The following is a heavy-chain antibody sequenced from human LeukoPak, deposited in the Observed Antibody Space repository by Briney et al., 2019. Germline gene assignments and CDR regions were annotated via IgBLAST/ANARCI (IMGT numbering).Heavy chain of an antibody. J-gene: IGHJ4*02. D-gene: IGHD6-6*01. CDR3: ARGPKGQLGY. CDR1: GYTFTIYY. Sequence: ASVKVSCKASGYTFTIYYIHWVRQAPGQGLEWMGWINTNTGNPTYAQGFTGRFVFSLDTSVSTAYLQISSLKAEDTAVYYCARGPKGQLGYWGQGTLVTVSS. CDR2: INTNTGNP. V-gene: IGHV7-4-1*02.